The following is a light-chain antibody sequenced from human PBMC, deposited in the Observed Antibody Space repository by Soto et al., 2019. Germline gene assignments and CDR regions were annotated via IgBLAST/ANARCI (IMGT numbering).Light chain of an antibody. J-gene: IGLJ2*01. Sequence: QLVLTQSPSASASLGASVKPTCTLSSGHSSYAIAWHQQQPEKGPRYLMKLNSDGSHSKGDGIPDRFSGSSSGAERYLTISSLQSEDEADYYCQTWGTGIPVVFGGGTKLTVL. CDR3: QTWGTGIPVV. CDR2: LNSDGSH. CDR1: SGHSSYA. V-gene: IGLV4-69*01.